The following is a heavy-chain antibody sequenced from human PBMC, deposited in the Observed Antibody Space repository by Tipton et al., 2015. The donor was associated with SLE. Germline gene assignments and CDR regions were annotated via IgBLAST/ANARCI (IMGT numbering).Heavy chain of an antibody. CDR2: ISHSGNT. V-gene: IGHV4-39*01. D-gene: IGHD3-22*01. CDR3: ARHDYDDNGYYMHYFDY. J-gene: IGHJ4*02. CDR1: GYSISSSSYY. Sequence: GLVKPSETLSLTCAVSGYSISSSSYYWGWIRQPPGKGLEWIGSISHSGNTYYNPSLKSRVSMSIDTSKNQVFLRLSSVTAADTAIYYCARHDYDDNGYYMHYFDYWGQGTLVTVSS.